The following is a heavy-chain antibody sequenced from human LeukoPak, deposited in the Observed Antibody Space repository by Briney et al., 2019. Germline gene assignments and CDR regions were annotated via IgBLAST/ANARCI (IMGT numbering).Heavy chain of an antibody. Sequence: GASVKVSCKVSGYTLTELSMHWVRQAPGKGLEWMGGFDPEDGETIYAQKFQGRVTMTEDTSTDTAYMDLSSLRSEDAAVYYCATDSTFSGDNDYYYYGMDVWGQGTTVTVSS. D-gene: IGHD4-17*01. CDR2: FDPEDGET. V-gene: IGHV1-24*01. CDR1: GYTLTELS. CDR3: ATDSTFSGDNDYYYYGMDV. J-gene: IGHJ6*02.